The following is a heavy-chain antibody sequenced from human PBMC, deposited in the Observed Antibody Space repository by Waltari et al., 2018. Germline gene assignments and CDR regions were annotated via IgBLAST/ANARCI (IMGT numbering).Heavy chain of an antibody. CDR1: GGSVRPYA. CDR3: ARGGLYGQQLLERAFEI. V-gene: IGHV1-69*05. J-gene: IGHJ3*02. Sequence: QVQLVQSGAEVKKPGSSAAVSCKATGGSVRPYAIHWGRQAPGQGLEWRGGISPMFETANYAQKFQERVTIATDGSMTTAYMELSSLTSEDTAVYYCARGGLYGQQLLERAFEIWGQGTKVT. CDR2: ISPMFETA. D-gene: IGHD6-13*01.